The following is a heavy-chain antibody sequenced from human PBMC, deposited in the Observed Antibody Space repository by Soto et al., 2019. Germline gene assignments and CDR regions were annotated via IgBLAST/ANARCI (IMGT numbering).Heavy chain of an antibody. V-gene: IGHV3-23*01. D-gene: IGHD2-15*01. Sequence: GGSLRLSCAASGFTFSSYAMSWVRQAPGKGLEWVSAISGSGGSTYYADSVKGRFTISRDNSKNTLYLQMNSLRAEDTAVYYCAKVVWAGSGYCSGGSCYSDYWGQGTLVTVSS. CDR1: GFTFSSYA. CDR3: AKVVWAGSGYCSGGSCYSDY. CDR2: ISGSGGST. J-gene: IGHJ4*02.